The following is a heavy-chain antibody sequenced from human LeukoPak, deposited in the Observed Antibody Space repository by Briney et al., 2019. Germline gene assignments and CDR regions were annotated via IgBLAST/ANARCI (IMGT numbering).Heavy chain of an antibody. CDR1: DDSITMYY. V-gene: IGHV4-34*01. Sequence: PSETLSLTCSVSDDSITMYYWTWIRQPPGKGLEWIGEINHSGSTNYNPSLKSRVTISVDTSKNQFSLKLSSVTAADTAVYYCAIAVAGRFDYWGQGTLVTVSS. CDR2: INHSGST. CDR3: AIAVAGRFDY. D-gene: IGHD6-19*01. J-gene: IGHJ4*02.